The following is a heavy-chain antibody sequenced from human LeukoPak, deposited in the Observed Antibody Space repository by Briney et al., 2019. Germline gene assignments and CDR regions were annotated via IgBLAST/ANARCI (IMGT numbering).Heavy chain of an antibody. CDR1: GFTFSDYY. Sequence: GGSLRLSCAASGFTFSDYYMSWIRQAPGKGLEWVSYISSSSSYTNYADSVKGLFTNSRDNAKSSLYLQMNSLRAEDTAVYYCARVYYDILTGFNWFDPWGQGTLVTVSS. V-gene: IGHV3-11*06. CDR2: ISSSSSYT. J-gene: IGHJ5*02. CDR3: ARVYYDILTGFNWFDP. D-gene: IGHD3-9*01.